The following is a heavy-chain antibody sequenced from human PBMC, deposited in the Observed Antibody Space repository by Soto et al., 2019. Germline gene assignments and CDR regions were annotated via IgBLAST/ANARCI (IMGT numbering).Heavy chain of an antibody. Sequence: SETLSLTCAVYGGSFSGYYWSWIRQPPGKGLEWIGEINHSGSTNYNPSLKSRVTISVDTSKNQFSLKLSSVTAADTAVYYCASCITGTTDYYYGMDVWGQGTTVTVSS. V-gene: IGHV4-34*01. CDR2: INHSGST. D-gene: IGHD1-20*01. CDR1: GGSFSGYY. CDR3: ASCITGTTDYYYGMDV. J-gene: IGHJ6*02.